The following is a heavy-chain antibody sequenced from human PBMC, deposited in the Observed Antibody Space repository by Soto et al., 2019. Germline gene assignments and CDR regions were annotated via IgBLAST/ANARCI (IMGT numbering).Heavy chain of an antibody. V-gene: IGHV4-39*01. Sequence: QLQLQESGPGLVKPSETLSLTCTVSGGSISSSSYYWGWIRQPPGKGLEWLGRIYYSGSTYYNPALKSRVTIYVDTSKHQCSLKLSSVSAADTAVYHCARHDYGDYSLDNWFDPWGKGTLDTVST. J-gene: IGHJ5*02. CDR2: IYYSGST. D-gene: IGHD4-17*01. CDR3: ARHDYGDYSLDNWFDP. CDR1: GGSISSSSYY.